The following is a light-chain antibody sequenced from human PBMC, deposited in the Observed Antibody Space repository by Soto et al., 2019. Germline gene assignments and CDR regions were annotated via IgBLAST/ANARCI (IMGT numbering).Light chain of an antibody. V-gene: IGKV1-8*01. CDR1: QGISSY. CDR3: QQYYSYPFT. J-gene: IGKJ3*01. Sequence: AIRMTQSPSSFSASTGDRVTITCRASQGISSYLAWYQQKPGKAPNLLIYAASTLQTGVPSRFSGSGSGTDFTLTINCLQSEDFATYSCQQYYSYPFTFGPGTKVDIK. CDR2: AAS.